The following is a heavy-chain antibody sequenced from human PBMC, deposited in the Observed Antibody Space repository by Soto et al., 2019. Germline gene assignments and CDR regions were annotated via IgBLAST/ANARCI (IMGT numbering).Heavy chain of an antibody. CDR3: TTGSWVRGVIVAFDI. Sequence: PVRALRDSCAASFFTFSNAWMERVRQTPFKLLEWVCRIKSKTDGGTTDYAAPVKGRFTISRDDSKNTLYLQMNSLKTEDTAVYYCTTGSWVRGVIVAFDIWGQGTMVTVSS. CDR1: FFTFSNAW. V-gene: IGHV3-15*07. CDR2: IKSKTDGGTT. D-gene: IGHD3-10*01. J-gene: IGHJ3*02.